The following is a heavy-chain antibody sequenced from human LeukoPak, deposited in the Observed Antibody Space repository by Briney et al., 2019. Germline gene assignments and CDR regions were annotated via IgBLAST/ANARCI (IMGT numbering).Heavy chain of an antibody. CDR2: INSDGSTT. CDR1: GFTYRTYW. V-gene: IGHV3-74*01. J-gene: IGHJ4*02. Sequence: GGSLRLSCAASGFTYRTYWMHWVRQTPGQGLVWVSRINSDGSTTNYADSVKGRFTVSRDNAQNTLYLQMSSLRAEDTAVYYCARAGNYYIEYWGQGALVTVSS. D-gene: IGHD3-10*01. CDR3: ARAGNYYIEY.